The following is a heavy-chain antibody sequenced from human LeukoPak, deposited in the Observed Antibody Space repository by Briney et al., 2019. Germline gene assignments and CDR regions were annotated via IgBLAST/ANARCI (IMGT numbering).Heavy chain of an antibody. D-gene: IGHD3-3*01. J-gene: IGHJ4*02. CDR1: GFTFSSYG. CDR2: IWYDGSNK. CDR3: ARDTGLDNYDFWSGYGPFDY. V-gene: IGHV3-33*01. Sequence: PGGSLRLSCAASGFTFSSYGMHWVRQAPGKGLEWVAVIWYDGSNKYYADSVKGRFTISGDNSKNTLYLQMNSLRAEDTAVYYCARDTGLDNYDFWSGYGPFDYWGQGTLVTVSS.